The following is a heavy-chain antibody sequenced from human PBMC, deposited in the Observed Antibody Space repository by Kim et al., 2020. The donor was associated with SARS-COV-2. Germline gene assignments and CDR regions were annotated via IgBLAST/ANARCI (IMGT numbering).Heavy chain of an antibody. CDR3: AREYKTFAFDS. CDR2: IKQDGSDE. CDR1: GFPFSDYW. J-gene: IGHJ5*02. D-gene: IGHD1-1*01. Sequence: GGSLRLSCAASGFPFSDYWMNWVRQAPGKGLEWVANIKQDGSDETFADSVKGRFTISRDNAKNSLYLHLNSLRVEDTAVYYCAREYKTFAFDSCGQGALV. V-gene: IGHV3-7*01.